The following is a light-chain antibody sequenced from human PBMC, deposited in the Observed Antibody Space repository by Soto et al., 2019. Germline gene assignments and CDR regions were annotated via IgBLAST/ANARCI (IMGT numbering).Light chain of an antibody. CDR3: QHYPPYPLT. CDR1: QSISSW. Sequence: DIQMTQSPSTLYASVGDRVTITCRASQSISSWLAWYQQKPGKVPKLLIYKASSLESGVPSRFSRSGSGTEFTLTISSLQPDDFATFYCQHYPPYPLTFGGGTKVEIK. V-gene: IGKV1-5*03. J-gene: IGKJ4*01. CDR2: KAS.